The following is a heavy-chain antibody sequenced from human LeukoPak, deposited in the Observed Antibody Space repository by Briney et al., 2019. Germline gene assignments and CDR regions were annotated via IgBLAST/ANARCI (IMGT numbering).Heavy chain of an antibody. Sequence: GGSLRLSCSASGFTFSSYAMHWVRQAPGKGLEYVSAISSNGGSTYYADSVKGRFTISRDSLKNTVYLQMNSLRPEDTAVYYCARGSEGDGYNSNPLDIWGQGTMVTVSS. J-gene: IGHJ3*02. CDR2: ISSNGGST. D-gene: IGHD5-24*01. CDR1: GFTFSSYA. V-gene: IGHV3-64*04. CDR3: ARGSEGDGYNSNPLDI.